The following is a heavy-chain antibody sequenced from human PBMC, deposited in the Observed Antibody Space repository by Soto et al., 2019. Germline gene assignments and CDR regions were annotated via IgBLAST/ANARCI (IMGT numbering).Heavy chain of an antibody. V-gene: IGHV3-21*06. CDR3: ARESEDLTSNFDY. CDR1: GFTFTRFS. CDR2: ISSTTNYI. Sequence: GGSLRLSCAASGFTFTRFSMNWVRQAPGKGLEWVSSISSTTNYIHYGDSMKGRFTISRDNAKNSLYLEMNSLRAEDTAVYYCARESEDLTSNFDYWGQGTLVTVSS. J-gene: IGHJ4*02.